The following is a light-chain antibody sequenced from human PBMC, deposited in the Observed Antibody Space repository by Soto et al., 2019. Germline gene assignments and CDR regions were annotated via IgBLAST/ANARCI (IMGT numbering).Light chain of an antibody. V-gene: IGKV4-1*01. CDR1: QSVLYSSNNKNY. Sequence: DIVMTQSPDSLAVSLGERATINCKSSQSVLYSSNNKNYLAWYQQKPRQPPKLLIYWASTRESGVPDRFSGSGYGTDFTLTISSLQAEDVAVYYCQQYYRTPLAFGQGTKVEIK. J-gene: IGKJ1*01. CDR3: QQYYRTPLA. CDR2: WAS.